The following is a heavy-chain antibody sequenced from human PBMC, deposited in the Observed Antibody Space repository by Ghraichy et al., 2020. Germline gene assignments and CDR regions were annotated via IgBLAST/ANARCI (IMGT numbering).Heavy chain of an antibody. Sequence: ESLNISCTVSGGSISSYYWSWIRQPPGKGLEWIGYIYYSGSTNYNPSLKSRVTISVDTSKNQFSLKLSSVTAADTAVYYCARSFDFWSGYTRWGQGTLVTVSS. J-gene: IGHJ4*02. CDR2: IYYSGST. D-gene: IGHD3-3*01. CDR1: GGSISSYY. V-gene: IGHV4-59*08. CDR3: ARSFDFWSGYTR.